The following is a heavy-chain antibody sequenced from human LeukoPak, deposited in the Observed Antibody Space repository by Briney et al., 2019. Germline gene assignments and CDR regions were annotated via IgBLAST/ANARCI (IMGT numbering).Heavy chain of an antibody. CDR2: ISSSSYI. Sequence: PGGSLRLSCAASGFTFSSYSMNWVRQAPGKGLEWVSSISSSSYIYYADSVKGRFTISRDNAKNSLYLQMNSLRAEDTAVYYCARDYYDFWSGPPGYYYGMDVWGQGTTVTVSS. J-gene: IGHJ6*02. CDR3: ARDYYDFWSGPPGYYYGMDV. V-gene: IGHV3-21*01. D-gene: IGHD3-3*01. CDR1: GFTFSSYS.